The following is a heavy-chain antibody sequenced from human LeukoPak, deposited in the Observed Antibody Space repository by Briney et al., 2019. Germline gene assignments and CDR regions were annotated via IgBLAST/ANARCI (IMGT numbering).Heavy chain of an antibody. CDR1: GFTFSSYT. CDR2: ISYDGSNK. CDR3: ARGLHYYYYGMDV. J-gene: IGHJ6*02. V-gene: IGHV3-30-3*01. D-gene: IGHD3-10*01. Sequence: GGSLRLSCAASGFTFSSYTMHWVRQAPGKGLEWVAVISYDGSNKYYADSVKGRFTISRDNSKNTLYLQMNSLRAEDTAVYYCARGLHYYYYGMDVWGQGTTVTVSS.